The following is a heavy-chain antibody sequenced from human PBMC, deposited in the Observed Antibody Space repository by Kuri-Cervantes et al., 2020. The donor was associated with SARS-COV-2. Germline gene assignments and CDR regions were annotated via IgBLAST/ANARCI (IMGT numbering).Heavy chain of an antibody. CDR2: IWYDGSNK. J-gene: IGHJ5*02. Sequence: GGSLRLSCAASGFTFSSYGMHWVRQAPGKGLEWVAVIWYDGSNKYYADSVKGRFTISRDNAKNTLYLQLNSLRAEDTAVYYCTKGVFGFDDWGQGTLVTVSS. D-gene: IGHD3-16*01. CDR1: GFTFSSYG. CDR3: TKGVFGFDD. V-gene: IGHV3-33*03.